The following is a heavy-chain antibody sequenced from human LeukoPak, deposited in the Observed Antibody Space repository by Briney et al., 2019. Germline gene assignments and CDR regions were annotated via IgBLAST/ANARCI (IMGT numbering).Heavy chain of an antibody. V-gene: IGHV3-74*01. CDR3: ARVTRYSSSWYFDY. J-gene: IGHJ4*02. CDR1: GFTFSSYW. CDR2: INSDGSST. Sequence: GGSLRLSCAASGFTFSSYWMHWVRQAPGKGLVWVSRINSDGSSTSYADSVKGRFTISRDNAKNTLYLQMNSLRAEDTAVYYCARVTRYSSSWYFDYWGQGTLVTISS. D-gene: IGHD6-13*01.